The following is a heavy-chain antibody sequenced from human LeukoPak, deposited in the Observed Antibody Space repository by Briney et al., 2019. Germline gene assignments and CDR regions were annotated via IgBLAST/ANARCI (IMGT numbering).Heavy chain of an antibody. D-gene: IGHD5-24*01. CDR1: GGSFSGYY. J-gene: IGHJ6*03. Sequence: SETLSLTCAVYGGSFSGYYWSWIRQPAGKGLEWIGRIYTSGSTNYNPSLKSRVTISVDTSKNQFSLKLSSVTAADTAVYYCARLNGYNFYYIDVWGKGTTVTVSS. CDR3: ARLNGYNFYYIDV. CDR2: IYTSGST. V-gene: IGHV4-59*10.